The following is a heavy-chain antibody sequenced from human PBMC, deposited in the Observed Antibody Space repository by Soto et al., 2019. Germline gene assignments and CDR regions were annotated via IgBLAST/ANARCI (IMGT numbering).Heavy chain of an antibody. J-gene: IGHJ6*02. D-gene: IGHD3-3*01. CDR2: IYYSGST. CDR3: ARSQESITIFGVIYYYYGMDV. Sequence: SETLSLTCTVSGGSISSSSYYWDWIRQPPGKGLEWIGSIYYSGSTYYNPSLKSRVTISVDTSKNQFSLKLRSVTAADTAVYYCARSQESITIFGVIYYYYGMDVWGQGTTVIVSS. CDR1: GGSISSSSYY. V-gene: IGHV4-39*01.